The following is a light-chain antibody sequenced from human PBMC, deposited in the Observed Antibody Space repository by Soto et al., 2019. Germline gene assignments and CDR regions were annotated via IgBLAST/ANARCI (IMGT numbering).Light chain of an antibody. CDR2: KAS. J-gene: IGKJ1*01. CDR1: QSISSW. Sequence: DIQMTQSPSTLSASVGDRVTITCRASQSISSWLAWYQQKPGTAPKLLIYKASTLQSGVPSRFSGSGYGTAFTLTISSLQPDDSATYYCQQYNDNWTFGQGTKVEIK. CDR3: QQYNDNWT. V-gene: IGKV1-5*03.